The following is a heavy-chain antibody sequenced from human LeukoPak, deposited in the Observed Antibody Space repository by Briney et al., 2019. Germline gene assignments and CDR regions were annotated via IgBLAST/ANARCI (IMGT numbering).Heavy chain of an antibody. CDR2: INHSGST. CDR1: GGSFSGYY. V-gene: IGHV4-34*01. D-gene: IGHD3-22*01. CDR3: ARKESSGYSFDY. J-gene: IGHJ4*02. Sequence: PSETLSLTCAVYGGSFSGYYRSWIRQPPGKGLEWIGEINHSGSTNYNPSLKSRVTISVDTSKNQFSLKLSSVTAAVTAVYYCARKESSGYSFDYWGQGTLVTVSS.